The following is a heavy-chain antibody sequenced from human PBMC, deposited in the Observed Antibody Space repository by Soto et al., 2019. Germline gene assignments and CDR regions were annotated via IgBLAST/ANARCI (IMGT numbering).Heavy chain of an antibody. J-gene: IGHJ3*02. CDR1: GFTFGSYA. V-gene: IGHV3-23*01. CDR3: GKDVVSQSLALGLI. CDR2: ISGSGSNT. D-gene: IGHD6-19*01. Sequence: EVQLLESGGDMVQPGGSLRLSCAASGFTFGSYAMTWVRQVPGKGPEWVSGISGSGSNTYYADSVKGRFIISRDNSKNTLYLQMDDLRAEDTAIYYCGKDVVSQSLALGLIWGQGTMVTVSS.